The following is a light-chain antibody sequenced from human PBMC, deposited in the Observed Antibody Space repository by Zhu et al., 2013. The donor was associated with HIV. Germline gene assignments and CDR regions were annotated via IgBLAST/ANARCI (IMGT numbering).Light chain of an antibody. Sequence: DIQMTQSPSSLSASVGDRVNLSCRASHTITTFLNWYQQKPGSAPRLLIHSASSLQIGVPSRFSGTGSETEFTLTITDLQPEDFATYYCQQAYGTPWTFG. CDR3: QQAYGTPWT. J-gene: IGKJ1*01. CDR1: HTITTF. CDR2: SAS. V-gene: IGKV1-39*01.